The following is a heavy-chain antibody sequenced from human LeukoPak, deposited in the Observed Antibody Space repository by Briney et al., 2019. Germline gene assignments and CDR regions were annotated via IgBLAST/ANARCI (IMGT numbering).Heavy chain of an antibody. CDR2: IYTSGST. CDR3: ARDEEWLEAFDI. CDR1: GGSISSGSYY. V-gene: IGHV4-61*02. D-gene: IGHD6-19*01. J-gene: IGHJ3*02. Sequence: SETLSLTCTVSGGSISSGSYYWSWIRQPAGKGLEWIGRIYTSGSTNYNPSLKSRVTMSVDTSKNQFSLKLSSVTAADTAVYYCARDEEWLEAFDIWGQGTMVTVSS.